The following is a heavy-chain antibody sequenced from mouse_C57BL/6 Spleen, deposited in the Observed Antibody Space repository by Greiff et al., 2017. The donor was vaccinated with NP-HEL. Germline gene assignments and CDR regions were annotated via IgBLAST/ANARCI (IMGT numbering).Heavy chain of an antibody. CDR1: GFTFSDYY. CDR3: ARVTGTGIAY. CDR2: INYDGSST. V-gene: IGHV5-16*01. D-gene: IGHD4-1*01. J-gene: IGHJ3*01. Sequence: EVMLVESEGGLVQPGSSMKLSCTASGFTFSDYYMAWVRQVPEKGLEWVANINYDGSSTYYLDSLKSRFIISRDNAKNILYLQMSSLKSEDTATYYCARVTGTGIAYWGQGTLVTVSA.